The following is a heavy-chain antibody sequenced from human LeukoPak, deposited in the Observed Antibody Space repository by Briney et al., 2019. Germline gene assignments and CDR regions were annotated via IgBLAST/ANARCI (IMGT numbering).Heavy chain of an antibody. Sequence: GGSLRLFCAASGFTVSSNYMSWVRQAPGKGLEWVSYISSSANTIYYADSVRGRFTISRDNSKNSLYLQMNSLRAEDTAVYYCASESLDSSLAWGQGTLVTVSS. CDR2: ISSSANTI. CDR1: GFTVSSNY. J-gene: IGHJ1*01. CDR3: ASESLDSSLA. V-gene: IGHV3-11*04. D-gene: IGHD3-22*01.